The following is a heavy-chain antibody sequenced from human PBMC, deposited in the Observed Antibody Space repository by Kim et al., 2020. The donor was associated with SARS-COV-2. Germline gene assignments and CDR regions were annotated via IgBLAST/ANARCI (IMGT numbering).Heavy chain of an antibody. Sequence: ASVKVSCKASGYTFTSYYMHWVRQAPGQGLEWMGIINPSGGSTSYAQKFQGRVTMTRDTSTSTVYMELSSLRSEDTAVYYCAREYGEYQLLSNPYYYGMDVWGQGTTVTVSS. CDR1: GYTFTSYY. V-gene: IGHV1-46*01. D-gene: IGHD2-2*01. J-gene: IGHJ6*02. CDR2: INPSGGST. CDR3: AREYGEYQLLSNPYYYGMDV.